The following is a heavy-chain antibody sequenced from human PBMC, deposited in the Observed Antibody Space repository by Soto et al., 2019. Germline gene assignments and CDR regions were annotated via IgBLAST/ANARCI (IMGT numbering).Heavy chain of an antibody. Sequence: QVQLVQSGAEVKKPGSSVKVSCKASGGTFSSYTISWVRQAPGQGLEWMGRIIPILGIANYAQKFQGRVTITADNSTSTAYMELSSLRSEDTAVYYCARDQGIVVVPADNWFDPWGQGTLVTVSS. V-gene: IGHV1-69*08. CDR2: IIPILGIA. D-gene: IGHD2-2*01. J-gene: IGHJ5*02. CDR1: GGTFSSYT. CDR3: ARDQGIVVVPADNWFDP.